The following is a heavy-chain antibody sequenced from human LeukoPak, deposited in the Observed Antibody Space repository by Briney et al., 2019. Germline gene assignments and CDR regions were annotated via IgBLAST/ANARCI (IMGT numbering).Heavy chain of an antibody. CDR1: GDSVSSNSVI. J-gene: IGHJ4*02. V-gene: IGHV6-1*01. CDR2: TYYKSKWYN. D-gene: IGHD3-10*01. Sequence: SQTLSLTCDISGDSVSSNSVIWNWIRQSPSRGLEWLGRTYYKSKWYNDYATSVQSRITINSDTSRNQFPLQLNSVTPEDTAVYYCARDLHGSRGEFDYWGQGTLVTVSS. CDR3: ARDLHGSRGEFDY.